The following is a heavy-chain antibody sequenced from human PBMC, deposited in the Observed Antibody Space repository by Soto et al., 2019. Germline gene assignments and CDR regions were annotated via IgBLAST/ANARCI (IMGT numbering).Heavy chain of an antibody. CDR3: ARMGGDYYGSGSHYYYYYYYMDV. CDR1: GGSFSGYY. CDR2: INHSGST. D-gene: IGHD3-10*01. V-gene: IGHV4-34*01. J-gene: IGHJ6*03. Sequence: SETLSLTCAVYGGSFSGYYWSWIRQPPGKGLEWIGEINHSGSTNYNPSLKSRVTISVDTSKNQFSLKLSSVTAADTAVYYCARMGGDYYGSGSHYYYYYYYMDVWGKGTTVTVSS.